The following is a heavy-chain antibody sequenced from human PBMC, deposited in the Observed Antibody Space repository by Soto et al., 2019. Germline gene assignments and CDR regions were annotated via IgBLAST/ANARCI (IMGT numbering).Heavy chain of an antibody. CDR3: ARHVRGSFVGATRNYFDY. CDR2: IYYSGST. D-gene: IGHD1-26*01. CDR1: GGSISSSSYY. J-gene: IGHJ4*02. V-gene: IGHV4-39*01. Sequence: SETLSLTCTVSGGSISSSSYYWGWIRQPPGKGLEWIGSIYYSGSTYYNPSLKSRVTISVDTSKNQFSLKLSSVTAADTAVYYCARHVRGSFVGATRNYFDYWGQGTLVTVSS.